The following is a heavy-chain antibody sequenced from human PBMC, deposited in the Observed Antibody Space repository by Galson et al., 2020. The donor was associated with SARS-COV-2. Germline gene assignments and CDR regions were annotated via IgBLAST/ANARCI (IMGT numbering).Heavy chain of an antibody. CDR2: ISAYNGNT. J-gene: IGHJ4*02. V-gene: IGHV1-18*04. Sequence: ASVKVSCKASGYTFTNYGISWVRQAPGQGLEWMGWISAYNGNTNYAQKLQGRVTMTTDTSTSTAYMELRSLRSDDTAVYYCARARGPRGTSIITMIVVTRDTGLDYWGQGTLVTVSS. CDR1: GYTFTNYG. D-gene: IGHD3-22*01. CDR3: ARARGPRGTSIITMIVVTRDTGLDY.